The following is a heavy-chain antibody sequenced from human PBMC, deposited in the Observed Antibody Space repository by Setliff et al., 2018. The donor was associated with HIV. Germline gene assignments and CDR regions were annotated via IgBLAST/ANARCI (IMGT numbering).Heavy chain of an antibody. V-gene: IGHV4-4*07. CDR2: IYYDGRT. D-gene: IGHD3-10*01. CDR1: GGSLQGYY. J-gene: IGHJ5*02. CDR3: ARSIHGGGSEPFDT. Sequence: PSETLSLTCSVSGGSLQGYYWSWIRQPAGKGLQWIRRIYYDGRTFYKPSLKSRLTISVDTSKNQFSLSLRSVTAADTAIYYCARSIHGGGSEPFDTWGQGILVTVSS.